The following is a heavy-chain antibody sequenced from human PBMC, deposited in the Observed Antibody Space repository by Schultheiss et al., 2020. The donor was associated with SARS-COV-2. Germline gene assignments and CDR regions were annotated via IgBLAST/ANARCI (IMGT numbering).Heavy chain of an antibody. Sequence: GGSLRLSCAASGFTFSSYSMNWVRQAPGKGLEWVAVIWYDGSNKYYADSVKGRFTISRDNSKNTLYLQMNSLRAEDTAVYYCARDAAGYSSSWYSFYYYYGMDVWGQGTTVTVSS. CDR2: IWYDGSNK. CDR3: ARDAAGYSSSWYSFYYYYGMDV. CDR1: GFTFSSYS. D-gene: IGHD6-13*01. J-gene: IGHJ6*02. V-gene: IGHV3-33*08.